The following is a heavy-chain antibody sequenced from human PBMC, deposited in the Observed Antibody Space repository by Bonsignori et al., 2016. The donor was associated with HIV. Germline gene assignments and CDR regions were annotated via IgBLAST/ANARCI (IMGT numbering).Heavy chain of an antibody. Sequence: SETLSLTCAVYGGSFSGYYWSWIRQPPGKGLEWIGEINHSGSTNYNPSLKSRVTISVDTSKNQFSLKLSSVTAADTAVYYCARRDVWGKGTTVTVSS. V-gene: IGHV4-34*01. J-gene: IGHJ6*04. CDR3: ARRDV. CDR1: GGSFSGYY. CDR2: INHSGST.